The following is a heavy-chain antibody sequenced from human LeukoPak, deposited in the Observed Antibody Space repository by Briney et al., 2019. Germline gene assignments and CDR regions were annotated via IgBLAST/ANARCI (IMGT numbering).Heavy chain of an antibody. Sequence: TLSLTCTVSGGSISSGGYYWSWIRQHPGKGLEWIGYIYYSGSTYYNPSLKSRVTISVDTSKNQFSLKPSSVTAADTAVYYCARVLPYYYDSNGEKYFQHWGQGTLVTVSS. CDR2: IYYSGST. D-gene: IGHD3-22*01. V-gene: IGHV4-31*03. CDR1: GGSISSGGYY. CDR3: ARVLPYYYDSNGEKYFQH. J-gene: IGHJ1*01.